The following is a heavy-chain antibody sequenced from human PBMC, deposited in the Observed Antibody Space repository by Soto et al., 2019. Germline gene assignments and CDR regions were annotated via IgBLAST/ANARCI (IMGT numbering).Heavy chain of an antibody. Sequence: ASVKVSCKASGGTFSSYAISWVRQAPGQGLEWMGGIIPIFGTANYAQKFQGRVTITADESTSTAYMELSSLRSEDTAVYYCARNGWELLDYFYYGMDVWGLGTTVTVSS. CDR3: ARNGWELLDYFYYGMDV. J-gene: IGHJ6*02. CDR1: GGTFSSYA. D-gene: IGHD1-26*01. V-gene: IGHV1-69*13. CDR2: IIPIFGTA.